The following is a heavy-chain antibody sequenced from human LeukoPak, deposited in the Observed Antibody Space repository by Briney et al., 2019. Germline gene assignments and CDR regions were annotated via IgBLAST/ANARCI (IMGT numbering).Heavy chain of an antibody. V-gene: IGHV3-30*18. CDR1: GFTFSSYA. Sequence: PGGSLRLSCSASGFTFSSYAMHWVRQAPGKGLEWVSVISYDGSKQYYADSVKGRFTISRDNSKNTLYLQMNSLRAEDKAVYYCAKWTFYYDSTGPFDYWGQGTLVTVSS. CDR3: AKWTFYYDSTGPFDY. CDR2: ISYDGSKQ. J-gene: IGHJ4*02. D-gene: IGHD3-22*01.